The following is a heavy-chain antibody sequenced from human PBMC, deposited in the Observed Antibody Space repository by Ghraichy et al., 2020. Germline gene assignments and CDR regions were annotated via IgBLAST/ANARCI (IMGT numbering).Heavy chain of an antibody. CDR1: GGSISSYY. V-gene: IGHV4-59*01. CDR3: ARDTYYYGPGGGMDV. D-gene: IGHD3-10*01. Sequence: SETLSLTCTVSGGSISSYYWSWIRQPPGKGLEWIGYIYYSGSTNYNPSLKSRVTISVDTSKNQFSLKLSSVTAADTAVYYCARDTYYYGPGGGMDVWGQGTTVTVSS. CDR2: IYYSGST. J-gene: IGHJ6*02.